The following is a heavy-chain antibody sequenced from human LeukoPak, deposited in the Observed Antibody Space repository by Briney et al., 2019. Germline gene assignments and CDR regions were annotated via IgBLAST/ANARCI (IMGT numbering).Heavy chain of an antibody. CDR3: ARGPSGVAATAPIDY. V-gene: IGHV4-34*01. D-gene: IGHD2-15*01. J-gene: IGHJ4*02. Sequence: PSETLSLTCAAYGGSFSGYYWSWIRQPPGKGLEWIGEINHSGSTNYNPSLKSRVTISVDTSKNQFSLKLSSVTAADTAVYYCARGPSGVAATAPIDYWGQGTLVTVSS. CDR2: INHSGST. CDR1: GGSFSGYY.